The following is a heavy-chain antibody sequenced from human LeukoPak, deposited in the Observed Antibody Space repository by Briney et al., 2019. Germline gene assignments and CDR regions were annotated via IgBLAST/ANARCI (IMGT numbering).Heavy chain of an antibody. Sequence: PSETLSLTCTVSGGALSSYYWSWIRQPPGKGLEWIGYIYYSGGTKYNPSLMSRVTISVDRAQSQFSLSLSSATAADTAVYYCARDGLYDSSGYYMDSWGQGTLVIVSS. D-gene: IGHD3-22*01. V-gene: IGHV4-59*01. CDR3: ARDGLYDSSGYYMDS. CDR1: GGALSSYY. J-gene: IGHJ4*02. CDR2: IYYSGGT.